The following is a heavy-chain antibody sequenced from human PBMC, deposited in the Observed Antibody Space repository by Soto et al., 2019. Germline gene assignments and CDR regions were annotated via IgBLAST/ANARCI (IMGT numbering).Heavy chain of an antibody. J-gene: IGHJ3*02. CDR3: ARTIVVVPRGAFDI. V-gene: IGHV3-30-3*01. D-gene: IGHD3-22*01. Sequence: PGGSLRLSCAASGFTFSSYAMHWVRQAPGKGLEWVAVISYDGSNKYYADSVKGRFTISRDNSKNTLYLQMNSLRAEDTAVYYCARTIVVVPRGAFDIWGQGTMVTVSS. CDR2: ISYDGSNK. CDR1: GFTFSSYA.